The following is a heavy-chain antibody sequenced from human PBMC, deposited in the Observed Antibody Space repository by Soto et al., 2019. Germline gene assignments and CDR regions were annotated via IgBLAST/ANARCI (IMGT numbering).Heavy chain of an antibody. J-gene: IGHJ6*02. V-gene: IGHV3-23*01. Sequence: GGSLRLSCAASGFSFSSYAMSWVRQAPGKGLKWVSGISGSGGSTYYADSVKGRFTICRDNSKNTLYLQMNSLRAEDTAVYYCAEKDGYTYGLQYAMDVWGQGTTVTVSS. CDR2: ISGSGGST. CDR1: GFSFSSYA. CDR3: AEKDGYTYGLQYAMDV. D-gene: IGHD5-18*01.